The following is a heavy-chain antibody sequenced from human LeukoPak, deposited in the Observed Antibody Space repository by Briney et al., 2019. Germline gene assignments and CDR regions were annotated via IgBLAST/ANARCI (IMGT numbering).Heavy chain of an antibody. CDR1: GGSFSGYY. CDR3: ARLDTGYYYYMDV. J-gene: IGHJ6*03. Sequence: PSETLSLTCAVYGGSFSGYYWSWIRQPPGKGLEWIGEINHSGSTNYNPSLKSRVTISVDTSKNQFSLKLSSVTAADTAVYYCARLDTGYYYYMDVWGKGTTVTISS. V-gene: IGHV4-34*01. CDR2: INHSGST.